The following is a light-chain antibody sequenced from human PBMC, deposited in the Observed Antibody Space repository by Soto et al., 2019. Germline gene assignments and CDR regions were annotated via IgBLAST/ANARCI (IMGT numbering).Light chain of an antibody. CDR2: KAS. CDR1: QSLVYSDGNIY. J-gene: IGKJ1*01. CDR3: MQGISFT. Sequence: VLTQSPLSLPVTLGQPASISCRSSQSLVYSDGNIYLNWFHQRPGQSPRRLIYKASNRDSGVPDRFSGSGSGTDFTLSISRVEADDAGAYYCMQGISFTFGQGTRVEIK. V-gene: IGKV2-30*01.